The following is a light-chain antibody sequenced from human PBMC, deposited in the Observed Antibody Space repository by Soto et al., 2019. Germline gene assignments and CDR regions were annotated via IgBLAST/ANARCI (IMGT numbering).Light chain of an antibody. CDR3: QQRSNWPRLT. J-gene: IGKJ4*01. CDR2: DAS. V-gene: IGKV3-11*01. Sequence: EFVLTQSPATLSLSPGGRATLSVRCSQSVSSYLAWYQQKPGQAPRLLIYDASNRATGIPARFSGSGSGTDFTLTISSLEPEDFAVYYCQQRSNWPRLTFGGGTKVDIK. CDR1: QSVSSY.